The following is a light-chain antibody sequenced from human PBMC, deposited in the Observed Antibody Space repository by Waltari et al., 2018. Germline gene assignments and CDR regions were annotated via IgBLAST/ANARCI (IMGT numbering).Light chain of an antibody. Sequence: QSLLQQPPPVSGAPGQRVTIPSHGLSSTIGAGYDVHWYQQLPGTVPNLLIYANSNLPSGVPDRFSCSKSGTSASLAITGLQAEDEADYYCQSYDNYLSAVVFGGGTKLTVL. J-gene: IGLJ2*01. CDR3: QSYDNYLSAVV. V-gene: IGLV1-40*01. CDR1: SSTIGAGYD. CDR2: ANS.